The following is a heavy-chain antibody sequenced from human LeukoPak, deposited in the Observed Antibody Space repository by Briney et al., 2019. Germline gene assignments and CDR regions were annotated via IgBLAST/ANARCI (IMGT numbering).Heavy chain of an antibody. Sequence: SETLSLTCIVSGYSISSGYYWGWIRQPPGKGLEWIGSIYYSGSTYYNPSLKSRVTISVDTSKNQFSLKLSSVTAADTAVYYCARQTASYYYYYYVDVWGKGTAVTVSS. V-gene: IGHV4-38-2*02. CDR3: ARQTASYYYYYYVDV. D-gene: IGHD1-14*01. J-gene: IGHJ6*03. CDR1: GYSISSGYY. CDR2: IYYSGST.